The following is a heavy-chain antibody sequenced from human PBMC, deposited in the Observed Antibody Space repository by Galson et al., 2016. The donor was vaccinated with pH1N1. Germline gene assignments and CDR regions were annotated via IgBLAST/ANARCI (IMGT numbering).Heavy chain of an antibody. V-gene: IGHV3-23*01. CDR3: AKGGHYSSFDY. J-gene: IGHJ4*02. D-gene: IGHD4-11*01. CDR2: ISGSGFTT. Sequence: SLRLSCAASGLTFSSYAMSWVRQAPGKGPEWVSTISGSGFTTFFADSVKGRFTISRDNSKNTFHLQLNSLRAEDTAIYYCAKGGHYSSFDYWGQGALVTVSS. CDR1: GLTFSSYA.